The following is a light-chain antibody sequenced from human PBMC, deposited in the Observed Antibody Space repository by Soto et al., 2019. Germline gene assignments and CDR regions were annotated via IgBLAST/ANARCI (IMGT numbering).Light chain of an antibody. CDR1: QSVSRSY. J-gene: IGKJ1*01. CDR3: QQYGGSPWT. V-gene: IGKV3-20*01. CDR2: GAS. Sequence: EIVLTQSPGTLSLSPGERATLSCRASQSVSRSYLAWYQQKPGQAPRLLIYGASSRSTGIPDTFSGSGSGTDFTLTISRLDPEDFAVYYCQQYGGSPWTFGQGTKVESK.